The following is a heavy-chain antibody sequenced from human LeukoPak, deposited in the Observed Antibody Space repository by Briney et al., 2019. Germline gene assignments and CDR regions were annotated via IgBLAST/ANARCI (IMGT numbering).Heavy chain of an antibody. CDR2: INHSGST. CDR3: ARDVWDYYYYMDV. V-gene: IGHV4-34*01. CDR1: GGSFSGYY. J-gene: IGHJ6*03. Sequence: PSETLSLTCAVYGGSFSGYYWSWIRQPPGKGLEWIGEINHSGSTNYNPSLKSRVTISVDTSKNQFSLKLSSVTAADTAVYYCARDVWDYYYYMDVWGKGTTVTVSS. D-gene: IGHD1-26*01.